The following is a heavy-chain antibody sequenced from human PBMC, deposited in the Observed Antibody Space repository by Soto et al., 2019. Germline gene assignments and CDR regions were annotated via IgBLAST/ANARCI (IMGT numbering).Heavy chain of an antibody. Sequence: QVQLVESGGGVVQPGRSLRLSCAASGFTFSSYAMHWVRQAPGKGPEWVAVISYDGSSKTYADSVKGQFTISRDNSEHSLFLQMNNLRPEDTAVYYCARRNSDYSSVWSDAFDIWGQGTMVTVSS. V-gene: IGHV3-30-3*01. J-gene: IGHJ3*02. D-gene: IGHD6-19*01. CDR1: GFTFSSYA. CDR3: ARRNSDYSSVWSDAFDI. CDR2: ISYDGSSK.